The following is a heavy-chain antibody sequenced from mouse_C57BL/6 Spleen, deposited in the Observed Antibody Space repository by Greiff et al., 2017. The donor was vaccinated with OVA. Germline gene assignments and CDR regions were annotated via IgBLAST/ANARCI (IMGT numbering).Heavy chain of an antibody. CDR2: IDPENGYT. D-gene: IGHD2-4*01. J-gene: IGHJ3*01. CDR3: FYDYDAWFAY. V-gene: IGHV14-4*01. Sequence: VQLKQSGAELVRPGASVKLSCTASGFNIKDDYMHWVKQRPEQGLEWIGWIDPENGYTEYASKFQGKATITADTSSNTAYLQLSSLTSEDTAVYYCFYDYDAWFAYWGQGTLVTVSA. CDR1: GFNIKDDY.